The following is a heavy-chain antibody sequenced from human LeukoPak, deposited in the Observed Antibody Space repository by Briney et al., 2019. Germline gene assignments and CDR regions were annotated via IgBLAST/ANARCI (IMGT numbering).Heavy chain of an antibody. Sequence: SETLSLTCIVSGGSISTSTYYWGWIRQTPGKGLQWIWAVSYTGNPHYNPSLQSRVAMSVDASKNQFSLNLNSVTAADTAVYYCALGSVAVAGDDAFDIWGQGTMVTVSS. V-gene: IGHV4-39*01. CDR3: ALGSVAVAGDDAFDI. CDR2: VSYTGNP. D-gene: IGHD6-19*01. CDR1: GGSISTSTYY. J-gene: IGHJ3*02.